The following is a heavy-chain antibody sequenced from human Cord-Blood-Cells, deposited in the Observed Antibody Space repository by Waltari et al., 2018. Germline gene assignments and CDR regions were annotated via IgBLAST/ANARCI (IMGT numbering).Heavy chain of an antibody. CDR2: IKQDGSEK. J-gene: IGHJ3*02. CDR3: ARDRVGADAFDI. Sequence: EVQLVESGGGLVQPGGSLRLSCAASGFTFSSYWMSWVRQAPGKGLEWVANIKQDGSEKYYVDSVKVRFTISRDNAKHSLYLQMSSLRAEDTAVYYCARDRVGADAFDIWGQGTMVTVSS. D-gene: IGHD1-26*01. V-gene: IGHV3-7*01. CDR1: GFTFSSYW.